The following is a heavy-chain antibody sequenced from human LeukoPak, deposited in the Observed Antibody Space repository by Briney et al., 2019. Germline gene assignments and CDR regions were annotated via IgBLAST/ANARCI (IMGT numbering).Heavy chain of an antibody. Sequence: ASVKVSCKASGYTFTSYGISWVRQAPGQGLEWMGWISAYNGNTNYAQKLQGRVTMTTDTSTSTAYMELRSLRSDDTAVYYRAGSIALDDWFDPWGQGTLVTVSS. D-gene: IGHD2/OR15-2a*01. CDR3: AGSIALDDWFDP. CDR2: ISAYNGNT. V-gene: IGHV1-18*01. CDR1: GYTFTSYG. J-gene: IGHJ5*02.